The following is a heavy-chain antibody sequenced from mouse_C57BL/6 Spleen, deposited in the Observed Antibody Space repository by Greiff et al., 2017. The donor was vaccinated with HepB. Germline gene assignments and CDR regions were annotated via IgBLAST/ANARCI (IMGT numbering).Heavy chain of an antibody. CDR3: ARDYGSSPRAMDY. J-gene: IGHJ4*01. V-gene: IGHV14-3*01. CDR1: GFNIKNTY. CDR2: IDPANGNT. D-gene: IGHD1-1*01. Sequence: VQLKESVAELVRPGASVKLSCTASGFNIKNTYMHWVKQRPEQGLEWIGRIDPANGNTKYAPKFQGKATITADTSSNTAYLQLSSLTSEDTSIYYCARDYGSSPRAMDYWGQGTSVTVSS.